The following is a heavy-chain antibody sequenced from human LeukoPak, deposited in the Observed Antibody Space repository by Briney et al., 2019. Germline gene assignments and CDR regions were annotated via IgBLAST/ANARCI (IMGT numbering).Heavy chain of an antibody. V-gene: IGHV3-21*01. CDR3: ARDNGGNSGLDY. CDR2: ISSSSSYI. Sequence: GGSLRLSCAASGFTFSSYSMNWVRQAPGKGLEWVSSISSSSSYIYYADSVKGRFTISRDNAKNSLYLQMNSLRAEDTAVYYCARDNGGNSGLDYRGQGTLVTVSS. CDR1: GFTFSSYS. J-gene: IGHJ4*02. D-gene: IGHD4-23*01.